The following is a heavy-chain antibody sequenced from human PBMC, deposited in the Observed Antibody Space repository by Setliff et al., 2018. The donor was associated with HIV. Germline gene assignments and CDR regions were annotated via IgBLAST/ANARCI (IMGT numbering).Heavy chain of an antibody. Sequence: GESLKISCAASGFTFSNYAMGWVRQGPGKGLEWVSTVGAVGSPTHYAESVRGRFTISKDNSKSTLSLQMNSLREEDTAVYFCAKVFAFGIDGFDIWGQGTMVTRLL. CDR2: VGAVGSPT. V-gene: IGHV3-23*01. CDR1: GFTFSNYA. D-gene: IGHD3-10*01. CDR3: AKVFAFGIDGFDI. J-gene: IGHJ3*02.